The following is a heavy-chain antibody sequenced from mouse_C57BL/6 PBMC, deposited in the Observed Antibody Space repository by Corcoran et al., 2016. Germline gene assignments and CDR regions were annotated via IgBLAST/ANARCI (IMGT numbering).Heavy chain of an antibody. CDR2: ISYDGSN. CDR3: ARDLDFDY. V-gene: IGHV3-6*01. J-gene: IGHJ2*01. CDR1: GYSITSGYY. Sequence: DVQLQESGPGLVKPSQSLSLTCSVTGYSITSGYYWNWIRQFPGNKLEWMGYISYDGSNNYNPSLKNRISITRDTSKNQFFLKLNSVTTEDTATYYCARDLDFDYWGQGTTLTVSS.